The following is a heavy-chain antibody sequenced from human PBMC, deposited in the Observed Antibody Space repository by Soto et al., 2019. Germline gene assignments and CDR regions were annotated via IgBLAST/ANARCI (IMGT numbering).Heavy chain of an antibody. Sequence: GESLKISCAASGFTFTKSGMSWVRQAPGKGLEWVAGIGGSGRKTYYADSVKGRFSISRDNSKNSLFLQMNSLSADDTAIYYCAKDAISDSPSAIDYCGLGTLVTVSS. V-gene: IGHV3-23*01. D-gene: IGHD6-13*01. CDR2: IGGSGRKT. CDR3: AKDAISDSPSAIDY. J-gene: IGHJ4*02. CDR1: GFTFTKSG.